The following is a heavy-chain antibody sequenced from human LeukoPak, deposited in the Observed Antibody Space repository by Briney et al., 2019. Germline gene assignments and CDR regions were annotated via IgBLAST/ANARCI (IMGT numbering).Heavy chain of an antibody. D-gene: IGHD3-3*01. Sequence: SETLSLTCTVSGVSISSYYWSWIRQPPGKGLEWIGYIYYSGYTNYNPSLKSRVTTSVDTSKNQFSLKLSSVTAADTAVYYCARYDFWSGCDYWGQGTLVTVSS. J-gene: IGHJ4*02. CDR1: GVSISSYY. CDR3: ARYDFWSGCDY. CDR2: IYYSGYT. V-gene: IGHV4-59*01.